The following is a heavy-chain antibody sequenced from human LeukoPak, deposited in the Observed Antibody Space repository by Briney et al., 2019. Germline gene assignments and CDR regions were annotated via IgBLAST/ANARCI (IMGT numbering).Heavy chain of an antibody. Sequence: SVKVSCKASGGTFSSYAISWVRQAPGQGLEWMGGIIPIFGTANYAQKFQGRVTITTDESTSTAYMELSSLRSEDTAVYYCAQTWELWFDPWGQGTMVTVSS. D-gene: IGHD1-26*01. CDR3: AQTWELWFDP. V-gene: IGHV1-69*05. CDR1: GGTFSSYA. J-gene: IGHJ5*02. CDR2: IIPIFGTA.